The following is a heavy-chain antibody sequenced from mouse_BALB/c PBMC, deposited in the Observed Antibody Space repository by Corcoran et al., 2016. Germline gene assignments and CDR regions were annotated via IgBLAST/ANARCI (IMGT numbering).Heavy chain of an antibody. J-gene: IGHJ2*01. CDR2: IDPENGNT. CDR1: GFNIKDYY. Sequence: EVQLQQSGAELVRPGALVKLSCTASGFNIKDYYMHWVKQRPEQGLEWIGWIDPENGNTIYDTKFQGKASITADTSSNTAYLQLSSLTSEDTVVYYSARNWYFDYWGQGTTLTVSS. V-gene: IGHV14-1*02. CDR3: ARNWYFDY.